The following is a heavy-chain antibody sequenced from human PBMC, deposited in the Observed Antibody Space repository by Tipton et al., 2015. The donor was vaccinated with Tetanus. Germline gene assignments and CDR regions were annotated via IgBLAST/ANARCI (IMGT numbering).Heavy chain of an antibody. CDR1: GYSFTSYW. CDR2: IYPGDSDT. J-gene: IGHJ3*02. CDR3: ARQGAYCGGDCFDAFDI. V-gene: IGHV5-51*01. D-gene: IGHD2-21*02. Sequence: LVQSGAEVKKPGESLKISCKGSGYSFTSYWIGWVRQMPGKGLEWMGIIYPGDSDTRYSPPFQGQVTISADKSISTAYLQWCSLKASDTAMYYCARQGAYCGGDCFDAFDIWGQGTMVTVSS.